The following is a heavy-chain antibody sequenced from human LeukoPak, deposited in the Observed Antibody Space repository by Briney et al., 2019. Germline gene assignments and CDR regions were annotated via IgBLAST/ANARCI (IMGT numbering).Heavy chain of an antibody. J-gene: IGHJ6*02. D-gene: IGHD5-24*01. CDR1: GFTFDDYA. CDR2: ISWNSGSI. CDR3: AKEWHLSGMDV. Sequence: GGSLRLSCAASGFTFDDYAMPWVRHAPGKGLGGVSGISWNSGSIGYADSVKGRFTISRDNAKNSLYLQMNSLRAEDTALYYCAKEWHLSGMDVWGQGTTVTVSS. V-gene: IGHV3-9*01.